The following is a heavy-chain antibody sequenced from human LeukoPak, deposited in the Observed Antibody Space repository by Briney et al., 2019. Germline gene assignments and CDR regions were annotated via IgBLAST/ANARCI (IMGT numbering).Heavy chain of an antibody. D-gene: IGHD6-13*01. CDR1: GGSFSGYY. V-gene: IGHV3-23*01. Sequence: ETLSLTCAVYGGSFSGYYWSWIRQPPGEGLEWVSTISFGGATTYYADSVKGRFTISRDNSKNTLYLQMNSMRAEDTAIYYCAKSSYSSNWNYFDYWGQGTLVTVSS. J-gene: IGHJ4*02. CDR3: AKSSYSSNWNYFDY. CDR2: ISFGGATT.